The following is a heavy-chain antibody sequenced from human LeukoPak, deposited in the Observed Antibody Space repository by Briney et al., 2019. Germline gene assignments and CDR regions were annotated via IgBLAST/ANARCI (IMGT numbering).Heavy chain of an antibody. J-gene: IGHJ6*03. V-gene: IGHV5-51*01. CDR2: IYPGDSDT. CDR1: GYSFTSYW. D-gene: IGHD2-2*01. Sequence: GESLKISCKGSGYSFTSYWIGWVRQMPGKGLEWMGIIYPGDSDTRYSPSFQGQVTISADKSISTAYLQWSSLKASDTAMYYCARLGCSSTSCFAYPRYYYYYMDVWGKGTTVTVSS. CDR3: ARLGCSSTSCFAYPRYYYYYMDV.